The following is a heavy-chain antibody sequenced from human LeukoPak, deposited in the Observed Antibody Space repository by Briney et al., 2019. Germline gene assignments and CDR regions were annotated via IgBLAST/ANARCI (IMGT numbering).Heavy chain of an antibody. D-gene: IGHD3-22*01. V-gene: IGHV4-59*01. CDR3: ARGAYYYDLA. Sequence: SETLSLTCTVSGGSINDYYWSWIRQPPGKGLEWIGCFYNSGSTNYNPSLKSRVTISVDTSKNQFSLKLTPVTAADTAVYYCARGAYYYDLAWDQGTLVTVSS. J-gene: IGHJ4*02. CDR1: GGSINDYY. CDR2: FYNSGST.